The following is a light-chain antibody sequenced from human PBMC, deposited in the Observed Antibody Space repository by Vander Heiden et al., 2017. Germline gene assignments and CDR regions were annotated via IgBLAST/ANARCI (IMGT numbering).Light chain of an antibody. V-gene: IGKV1-8*01. J-gene: IGKJ1*01. CDR3: QQYFSYPWT. CDR2: AAS. Sequence: AIRMAQSPSSFSASTGDKVTITCRASQGINSYLAWYQQKPGEAPKLLIYAASTLQSGVPSRFSGSGSGTDFTLTISCLQSEDFATYYCQQYFSYPWTFGQGTKVEIK. CDR1: QGINSY.